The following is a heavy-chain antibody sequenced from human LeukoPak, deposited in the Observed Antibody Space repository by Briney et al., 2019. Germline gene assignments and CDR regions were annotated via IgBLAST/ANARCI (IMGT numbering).Heavy chain of an antibody. CDR1: GFTFSSYE. Sequence: PGGSLRPSCAASGFTFSSYEMNWVRQAPGKGLEWVSYISSSGSTIYYADSVKGRFTISRDNAKNSLYLQMNSLRAEDTALYYCAKDYYDSSGYYYPFDYWGQGTLVTVSS. CDR3: AKDYYDSSGYYYPFDY. V-gene: IGHV3-48*03. D-gene: IGHD3-22*01. CDR2: ISSSGSTI. J-gene: IGHJ4*02.